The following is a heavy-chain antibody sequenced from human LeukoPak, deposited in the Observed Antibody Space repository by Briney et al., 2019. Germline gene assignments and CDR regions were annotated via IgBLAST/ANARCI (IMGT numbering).Heavy chain of an antibody. CDR2: IYPDDSDT. CDR1: GYSFTSYW. CDR3: ARRSRGLDSSPDY. V-gene: IGHV5-51*01. Sequence: GESLKISCKGSGYSFTSYWIGWVRQMPGKGLEWMGVIYPDDSDTRYSPSFQGQVTISADKSISTAYLQWSSLKASDTAMYYCARRSRGLDSSPDYWGQGTLVTVSS. J-gene: IGHJ4*02. D-gene: IGHD6-13*01.